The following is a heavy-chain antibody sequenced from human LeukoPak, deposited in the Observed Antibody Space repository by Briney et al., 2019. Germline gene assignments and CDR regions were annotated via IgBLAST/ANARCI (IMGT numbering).Heavy chain of an antibody. J-gene: IGHJ4*02. CDR1: GFTFSMYI. D-gene: IGHD2/OR15-2a*01. CDR2: IIIIISYI. V-gene: IGHV3-21*01. Sequence: GGSLRLSCAPSGFTFSMYIMNWVRHAPGKGLEWVSSIIIIISYIYYADSVKGRFTISRDNAKNSRYLQMNSLRAEDTAVYYCARVVYGHYFDYWGQGTLVTVSS. CDR3: ARVVYGHYFDY.